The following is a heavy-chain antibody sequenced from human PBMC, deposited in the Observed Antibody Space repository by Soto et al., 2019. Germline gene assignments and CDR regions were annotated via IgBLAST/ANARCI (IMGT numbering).Heavy chain of an antibody. CDR3: ATDKVAFDM. Sequence: GASVKVSCKASGYIFTGYYIQWVRQAPGQGLEWMGWINTKTGGTKYAQKFQSRVTMTRDTSINTAYMEVSRLRSDDTAVYYCATDKVAFDMWGQGTMVTVSS. V-gene: IGHV1-2*02. CDR2: INTKTGGT. J-gene: IGHJ3*02. D-gene: IGHD3-9*01. CDR1: GYIFTGYY.